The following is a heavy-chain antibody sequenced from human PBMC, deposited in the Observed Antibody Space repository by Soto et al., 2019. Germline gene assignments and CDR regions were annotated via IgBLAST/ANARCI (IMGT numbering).Heavy chain of an antibody. V-gene: IGHV3-74*01. CDR3: ARGEFCARGVCYSYSYYGLEL. J-gene: IGHJ6*02. Sequence: EVPLVESGGGLVHAGGSLILSCAASGFTFDRSWMHRVRQAPGKGLVWVARINSDGSTTSYADSVKRRFTISGDNAKNAVYLQMDSRRAEDTAVYYCARGEFCARGVCYSYSYYGLELWVECATVAVS. D-gene: IGHD2-8*01. CDR2: INSDGSTT. CDR1: GFTFDRSW.